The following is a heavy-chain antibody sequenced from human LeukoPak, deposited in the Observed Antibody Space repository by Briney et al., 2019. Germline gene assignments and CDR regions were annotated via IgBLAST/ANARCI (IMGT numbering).Heavy chain of an antibody. CDR2: INAGYGNT. CDR3: ARGYCSGGSCYPRHSYNWFDP. Sequence: ASVKVSCKASGYTFTSYAMHWVRQAPGQRLEWMGWINAGYGNTKYSQKFQGRVTITRDTSASTAYMELSSLRSEDTAVYYCARGYCSGGSCYPRHSYNWFDPWGQGTLVTVSS. V-gene: IGHV1-3*01. CDR1: GYTFTSYA. D-gene: IGHD2-15*01. J-gene: IGHJ5*02.